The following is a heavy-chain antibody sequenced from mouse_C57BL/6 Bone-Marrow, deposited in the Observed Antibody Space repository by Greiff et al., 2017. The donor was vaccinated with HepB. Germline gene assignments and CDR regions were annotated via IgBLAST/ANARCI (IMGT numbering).Heavy chain of an antibody. Sequence: EVQVVESGEGLVKPGGSLKLSCAASGFTFSSYAMSWVRQTPEKRLEWVAYISSGGDYIYYADTVKGRFTISRDNARNTLYLQMSSLKSEDTAMYYCTKYGSSSAWFAYWGQGTLVTVSA. CDR3: TKYGSSSAWFAY. D-gene: IGHD1-1*01. J-gene: IGHJ3*01. V-gene: IGHV5-9-1*02. CDR1: GFTFSSYA. CDR2: ISSGGDYI.